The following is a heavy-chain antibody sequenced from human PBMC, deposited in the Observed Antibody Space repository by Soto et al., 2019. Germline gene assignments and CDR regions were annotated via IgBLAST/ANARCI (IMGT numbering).Heavy chain of an antibody. J-gene: IGHJ4*02. D-gene: IGHD6-13*01. Sequence: EVQLVESGGGLVQPGRSLRLSCTASGFTFDDYALHWVRQAPGKGLEWVSGITWNSDRVDYADSVKGRFTISRDNARNSLYLQMNRLRAEDTDLYFCGKGLSIAAIDYWGQGTLVTVSS. CDR3: GKGLSIAAIDY. CDR2: ITWNSDRV. CDR1: GFTFDDYA. V-gene: IGHV3-9*01.